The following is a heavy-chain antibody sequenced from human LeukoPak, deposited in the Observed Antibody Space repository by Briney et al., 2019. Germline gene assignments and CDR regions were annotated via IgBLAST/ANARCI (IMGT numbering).Heavy chain of an antibody. CDR2: IYTSGST. J-gene: IGHJ4*02. CDR3: ARDPRSGYDLLDDY. V-gene: IGHV4-4*07. CDR1: GGSISSYY. D-gene: IGHD5-12*01. Sequence: PSETLSLTCTVSGGSISSYYWSWIRQPAGKGLEWIGRIYTSGSTNYNPSLKSRVTISVDTSKNQFSLKLSSVTTADTAVYYCARDPRSGYDLLDDYWGQGTLVTVSS.